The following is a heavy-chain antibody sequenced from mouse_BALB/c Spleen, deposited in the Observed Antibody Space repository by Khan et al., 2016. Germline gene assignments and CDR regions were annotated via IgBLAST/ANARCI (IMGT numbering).Heavy chain of an antibody. Sequence: QVQLQQSGPELVKPGASVKISCKASGSAFSNSWMNWVKQRPGQGLEWIGRIYPGVGDSNFNGKFRDKATLTADKSSSKAYMLLSSLTSVDSAVYFCARGDYGRYYFDYWGQGTTLTVSS. V-gene: IGHV1-82*01. CDR3: ARGDYGRYYFDY. CDR2: IYPGVGDS. CDR1: GSAFSNSW. J-gene: IGHJ2*01. D-gene: IGHD1-1*01.